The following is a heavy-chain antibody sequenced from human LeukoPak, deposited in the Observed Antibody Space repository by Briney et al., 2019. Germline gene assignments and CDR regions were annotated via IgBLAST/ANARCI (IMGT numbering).Heavy chain of an antibody. V-gene: IGHV3-23*01. CDR3: AKSPSDISGYYLDAFDI. Sequence: GGSLRLSCAASGFTFSSYAMSWVRQASGKGLEWVSAISGSGGSTYYADSVKGRFTISRDNSKNTLYLQMNTLRAEDTAVYYCAKSPSDISGYYLDAFDIWGQGTMVTVSS. CDR2: ISGSGGST. CDR1: GFTFSSYA. J-gene: IGHJ3*02. D-gene: IGHD3-22*01.